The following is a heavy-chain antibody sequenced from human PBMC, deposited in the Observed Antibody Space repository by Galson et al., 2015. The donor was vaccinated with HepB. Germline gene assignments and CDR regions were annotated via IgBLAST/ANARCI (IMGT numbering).Heavy chain of an antibody. J-gene: IGHJ3*02. D-gene: IGHD2-15*01. CDR3: ARQYCSGSNCYTDAFDI. CDR2: IRQDEGEI. Sequence: LEWVASIRQDEGEIWYADSVRGRFTSSRDNAKNSLFLQMNSLRADDTAVYYCARQYCSGSNCYTDAFDIWGQGTMVIVSS. V-gene: IGHV3-7*03.